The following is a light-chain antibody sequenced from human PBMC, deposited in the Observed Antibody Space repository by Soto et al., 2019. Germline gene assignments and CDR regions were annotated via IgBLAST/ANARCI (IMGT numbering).Light chain of an antibody. J-gene: IGLJ2*01. V-gene: IGLV1-44*01. CDR2: NNS. CDR1: SSNIGSST. CDR3: AAWDDSLRGLE. Sequence: QSVLTQPPSASGTPGQMVTISCSGSSSNIGSSTVNWYQQLPGMAPKLLIYNNSQRPSGVPDRFSGSKSGTAASLAISGLQSEYEADYYCAAWDDSLRGLEFGGGTKLTVL.